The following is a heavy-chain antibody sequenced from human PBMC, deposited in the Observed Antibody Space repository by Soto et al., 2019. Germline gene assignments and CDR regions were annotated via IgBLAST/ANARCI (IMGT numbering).Heavy chain of an antibody. CDR1: GFTFSSYA. CDR2: ISGSGGST. J-gene: IGHJ4*02. Sequence: GGSLRLSCAASGFTFSSYAMSWVRQAPGKGLEWVSAISGSGGSTYYADSVKGRFTISRDNSKNTLYLQMNSLRAEDTAVYYCAYSLEMTTVTTGIDYWGQGTLVTVSS. D-gene: IGHD4-17*01. V-gene: IGHV3-23*01. CDR3: AYSLEMTTVTTGIDY.